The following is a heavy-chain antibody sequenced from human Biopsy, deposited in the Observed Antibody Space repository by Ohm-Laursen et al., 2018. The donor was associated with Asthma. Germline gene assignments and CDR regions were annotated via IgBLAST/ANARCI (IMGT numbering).Heavy chain of an antibody. CDR1: GFNFSYYS. D-gene: IGHD3-22*01. CDR2: NSWGSDYI. Sequence: SLRLSCTAAGFNFSYYSMIWVRQAPGAGPEGGPGNSWGSDYIFYADSVKDRFTISRDNAKNSLYLQMNSLRAEDTAVYYCTIREYSDSRISPLDLWGHGTMVTVSS. V-gene: IGHV3-21*01. CDR3: TIREYSDSRISPLDL. J-gene: IGHJ3*01.